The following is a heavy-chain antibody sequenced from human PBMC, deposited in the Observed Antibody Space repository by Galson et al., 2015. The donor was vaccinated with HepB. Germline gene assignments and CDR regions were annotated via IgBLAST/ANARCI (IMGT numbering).Heavy chain of an antibody. D-gene: IGHD6-19*01. CDR3: APSGWPKSGGVDY. CDR1: GYTFTSYA. V-gene: IGHV1-3*01. J-gene: IGHJ4*02. Sequence: SVKVSCKASGYTFTSYAMHWVRQAPGQRLEWMGWINAGNGNTKYSQKFQGRVTITRDTSASTAYMELSSLRSEDTAVYYCAPSGWPKSGGVDYWGQGTLVTVSS. CDR2: INAGNGNT.